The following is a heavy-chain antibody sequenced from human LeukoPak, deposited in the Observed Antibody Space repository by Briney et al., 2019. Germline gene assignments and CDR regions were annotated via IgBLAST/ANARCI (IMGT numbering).Heavy chain of an antibody. D-gene: IGHD5-24*01. CDR2: ISYDGSNK. CDR1: GFTFSSYA. V-gene: IGHV3-30-3*01. CDR3: ARERSGPDGGYNIYYYYYYGMDV. J-gene: IGHJ6*02. Sequence: PGGSLRLSCAASGFTFSSYAMHWVRQAPGKGLEWVAVISYDGSNKCYADSVKGRFTISRDNSKNTLYLQMNSLRAEDTAVYYCARERSGPDGGYNIYYYYYYGMDVWGQGTTVTVSS.